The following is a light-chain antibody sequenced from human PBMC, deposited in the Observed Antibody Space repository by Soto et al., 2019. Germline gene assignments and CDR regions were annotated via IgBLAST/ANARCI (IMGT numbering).Light chain of an antibody. Sequence: DIQMTQSPSSLSASVGDRVTITCRASQGISKYIAWFQQKPGEAPKSLIYATSRLQSGVPTKFSGRGSGTDFTLTISSLQPEDFATYYCQQYDSYPRTFGQGTKLE. CDR1: QGISKY. CDR3: QQYDSYPRT. J-gene: IGKJ2*01. V-gene: IGKV1-16*02. CDR2: ATS.